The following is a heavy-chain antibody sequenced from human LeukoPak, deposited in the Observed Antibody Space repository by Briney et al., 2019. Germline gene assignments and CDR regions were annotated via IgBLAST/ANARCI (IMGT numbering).Heavy chain of an antibody. CDR3: ARRHDGEFDY. Sequence: SETLSLTCTVSGGSISSSSYHWGWIRLPPGKGLEWIGNLYYSGSTYYNPSLKSRVTISVDRSRNQFSLKLNSVTAADTAVYYCARRHDGEFDYWGQGTLVTVSS. CDR2: LYYSGST. CDR1: GGSISSSSYH. V-gene: IGHV4-39*01. J-gene: IGHJ4*02. D-gene: IGHD3-10*01.